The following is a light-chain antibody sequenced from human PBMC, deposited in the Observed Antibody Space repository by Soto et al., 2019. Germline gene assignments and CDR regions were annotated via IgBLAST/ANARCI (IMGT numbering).Light chain of an antibody. V-gene: IGLV2-14*03. Sequence: QSALTQPASVSGSPGQSITISCTGTSSDIGGYNFVSWYQQHPGKTPKLMFYDVTNRPSGVSDRFSGSKSGNTASLTISGLQTEDEAVYYCSSYTSTNPVVFGGGTKVTVL. CDR3: SSYTSTNPVV. CDR2: DVT. J-gene: IGLJ2*01. CDR1: SSDIGGYNF.